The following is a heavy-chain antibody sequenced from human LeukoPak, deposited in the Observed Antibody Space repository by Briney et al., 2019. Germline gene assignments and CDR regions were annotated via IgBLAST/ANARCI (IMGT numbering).Heavy chain of an antibody. Sequence: PGGSLRLSCAASGFTVSSNYMSWIRQPPGKGLEWIGEINHSGSTNYNLSLKSRVTISVDTSKNQFSLKLSSVTAADTAVYYCARRGELYYDFWSGFLASYYMDVWGKGTTVTVSS. CDR2: INHSGST. J-gene: IGHJ6*03. CDR1: GFTVSSNY. V-gene: IGHV4-34*01. D-gene: IGHD3-3*01. CDR3: ARRGELYYDFWSGFLASYYMDV.